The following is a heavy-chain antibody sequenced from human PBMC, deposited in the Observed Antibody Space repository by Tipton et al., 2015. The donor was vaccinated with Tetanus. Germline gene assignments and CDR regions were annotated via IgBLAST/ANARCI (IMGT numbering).Heavy chain of an antibody. Sequence: TLSLTCTVSGGSINSGTYSWGWIRQPPGKGLEWIGSVYNSGGTYYNPSLKSRVTISVDTSKNQFSLRLSSVTAADTAVYYCARIYDFWSGYYSDHWGQGTLVTVSS. D-gene: IGHD3-3*01. CDR2: VYNSGGT. CDR3: ARIYDFWSGYYSDH. CDR1: GGSINSGTYS. V-gene: IGHV4-39*01. J-gene: IGHJ4*02.